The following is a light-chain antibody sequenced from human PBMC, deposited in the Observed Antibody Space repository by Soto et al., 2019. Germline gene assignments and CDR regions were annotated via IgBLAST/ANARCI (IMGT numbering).Light chain of an antibody. Sequence: NVLTQCPGTLSLSPGERATLSCRASQSLSGNYLAWYQQKPGQAPRLLIYGASSRATGIPDRFSGSGSGTDFTLTISRLEPEDFAVYYCQQYGSSSWTFGQGTKVDIK. CDR2: GAS. J-gene: IGKJ1*01. CDR3: QQYGSSSWT. CDR1: QSLSGNY. V-gene: IGKV3-20*01.